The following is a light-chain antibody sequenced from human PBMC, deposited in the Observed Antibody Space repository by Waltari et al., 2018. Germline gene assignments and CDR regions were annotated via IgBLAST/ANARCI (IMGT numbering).Light chain of an antibody. CDR3: SSYTSSSTL. CDR1: SSHVGGYNS. CDR2: DVS. Sequence: QSALTQPASVSGSPGQSITLSCTGTSSHVGGYNSVSWYQQPPGKAPKLMIYDVSKRPSGVSNRFSGSKSGNTASLTISGLQAEDEADYYCSSYTSSSTLFGGGTKLTVL. V-gene: IGLV2-14*01. J-gene: IGLJ2*01.